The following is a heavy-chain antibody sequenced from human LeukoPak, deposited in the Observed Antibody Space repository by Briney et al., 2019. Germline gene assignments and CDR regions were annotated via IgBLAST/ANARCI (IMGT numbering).Heavy chain of an antibody. CDR1: GFSLSTSGVG. CDR3: AHSPLATSGYDY. D-gene: IGHD3-22*01. V-gene: IGHV2-5*02. CDR2: IYWDDDE. Sequence: SGPTLVNPTQTLTLTCTFSGFSLSTSGVGVGWIRQPPGKALEWLALIYWDDDERYSPSLKSRLTITKDTSKNQVVLTMTNRDPVDTATYYCAHSPLATSGYDYWGQGTLVTVSS. J-gene: IGHJ4*02.